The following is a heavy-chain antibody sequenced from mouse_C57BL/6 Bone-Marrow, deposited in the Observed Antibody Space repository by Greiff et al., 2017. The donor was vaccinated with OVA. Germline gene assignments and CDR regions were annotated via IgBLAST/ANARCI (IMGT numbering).Heavy chain of an antibody. D-gene: IGHD5-1*01. CDR3: TYLYAMDY. Sequence: VQLQQSGAELVRPGASVKLSCTASGFNIKDDYMHWVKQRPEQGLEWIGWLDPENGDTEYASKFQGKATITADTSSNTAYLQLSSLTSEDTAVYYCTYLYAMDYWGQGTSVTVSS. V-gene: IGHV14-4*01. J-gene: IGHJ4*01. CDR1: GFNIKDDY. CDR2: LDPENGDT.